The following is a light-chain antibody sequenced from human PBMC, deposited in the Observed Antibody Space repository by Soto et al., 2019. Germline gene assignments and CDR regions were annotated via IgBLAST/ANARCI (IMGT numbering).Light chain of an antibody. J-gene: IGKJ1*01. Sequence: DIQITQSPSSLSASVGDRVTITCRASQSISSYLNWYQQKPGKAPKLLIYAASSLQSGVPSRFSGSGSGTEFTLTISSLQPDDFATYYCQQYNSYCTFGQGTKV. CDR1: QSISSY. CDR3: QQYNSYCT. V-gene: IGKV1-39*01. CDR2: AAS.